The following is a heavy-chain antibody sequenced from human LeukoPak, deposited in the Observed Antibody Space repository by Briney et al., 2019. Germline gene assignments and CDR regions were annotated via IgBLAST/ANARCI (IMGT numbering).Heavy chain of an antibody. CDR3: ARGSGVQVWSSLDY. Sequence: GGSLSLSCAASAFTFSTYDMNWVRQAPGKGLEWVPAIRFGGSNKYYADTLKGRFTISRDNAKNPLHLQMNSLRAEDTAVYYCARGSGVQVWSSLDYWGQGSLVTVSS. V-gene: IGHV3-33*08. CDR1: AFTFSTYD. CDR2: IRFGGSNK. D-gene: IGHD5-18*01. J-gene: IGHJ4*02.